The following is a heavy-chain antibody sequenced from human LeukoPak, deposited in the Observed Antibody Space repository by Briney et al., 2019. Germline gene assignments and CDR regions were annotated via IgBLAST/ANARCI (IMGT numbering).Heavy chain of an antibody. D-gene: IGHD5-12*01. CDR1: GFTFSSYA. J-gene: IGHJ4*02. V-gene: IGHV3-23*01. CDR2: ISGSGGST. CDR3: ARGDIVATIGYFDY. Sequence: GGSLRLSCAASGFTFSSYAMSWVRQAPGKGLEWVSAISGSGGSTYYADSVKGRFTISRDNSKNTLYLQMNSLRPGDTAFYYCARGDIVATIGYFDYWGQGTLVTVSS.